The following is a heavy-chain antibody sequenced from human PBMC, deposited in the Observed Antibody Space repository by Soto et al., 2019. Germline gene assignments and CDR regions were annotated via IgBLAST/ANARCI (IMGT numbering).Heavy chain of an antibody. J-gene: IGHJ4*02. CDR3: ARHGVGDILTGQPDY. Sequence: PGEALKISCKNSGDSFTTYWIGWVRQMPGKGLEWMGIIYPGDSDTRYSPSFQGQVTISADKSISTAYLQWSSLKASDTAMYYCARHGVGDILTGQPDYWGQGTLVTVSS. V-gene: IGHV5-51*01. CDR2: IYPGDSDT. D-gene: IGHD3-9*01. CDR1: GDSFTTYW.